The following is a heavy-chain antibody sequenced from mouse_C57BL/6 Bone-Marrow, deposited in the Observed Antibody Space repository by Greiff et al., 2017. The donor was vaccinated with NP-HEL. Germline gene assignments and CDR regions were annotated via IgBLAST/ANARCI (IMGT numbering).Heavy chain of an antibody. CDR3: ARRGPYDYGFAY. Sequence: VQLQQPGAELVKPGASVKMSCKASGYTFTSYWITWVKQRPGQGLEWIGDIYPGSGSTNYNEKFKSKATLTVDTSSSTAYMQLSSLTSEDSAVYYCARRGPYDYGFAYWGQGTLVTVSA. D-gene: IGHD2-4*01. J-gene: IGHJ3*01. V-gene: IGHV1-55*01. CDR2: IYPGSGST. CDR1: GYTFTSYW.